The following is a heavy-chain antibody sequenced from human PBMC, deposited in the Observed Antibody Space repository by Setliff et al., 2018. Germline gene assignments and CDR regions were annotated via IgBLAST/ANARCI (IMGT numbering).Heavy chain of an antibody. J-gene: IGHJ6*03. Sequence: SVKVSCKASGGTFRSYGISWVRQAPGQGLEWMGGTIPSFGSTNYAQKFQDRVTIITDESTSTAYMELSSLRTEETAVYYCAREGVDTRSSTDYRYYMDVWGKGTTVTVSS. V-gene: IGHV1-69*05. CDR3: AREGVDTRSSTDYRYYMDV. D-gene: IGHD5-18*01. CDR1: GGTFRSYG. CDR2: TIPSFGST.